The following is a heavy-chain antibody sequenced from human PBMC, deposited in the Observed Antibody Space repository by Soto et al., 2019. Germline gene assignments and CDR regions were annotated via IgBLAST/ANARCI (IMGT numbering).Heavy chain of an antibody. Sequence: ASVKVSCKASGYTFTSYDINWVRQATGQGLEWISWRNPTRRNAGYSLKFKVRFTMTRNTSISTAYMELSSVRSVDTAVYYCAREWYGAGSYYNDYNYCYMDVWGKGTTVTVSS. CDR1: GYTFTSYD. V-gene: IGHV1-8*01. CDR3: AREWYGAGSYYNDYNYCYMDV. CDR2: RNPTRRNA. J-gene: IGHJ6*03. D-gene: IGHD3-10*01.